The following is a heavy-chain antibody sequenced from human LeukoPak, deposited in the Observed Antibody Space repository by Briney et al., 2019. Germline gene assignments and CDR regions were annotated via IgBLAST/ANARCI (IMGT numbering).Heavy chain of an antibody. V-gene: IGHV1-2*02. J-gene: IGHJ4*02. CDR2: IKPNSGGT. D-gene: IGHD1-20*01. CDR1: GYTFTDYY. Sequence: GASVKVSCKASGYTFTDYYIHWVRQAPEQGLEWMGCIKPNSGGTKYAQTFQGRVTMTGDTSINTAYMELSRLTYDDTAVYYCAGLPRYNWNEPLDYWGQGTLVTVSS. CDR3: AGLPRYNWNEPLDY.